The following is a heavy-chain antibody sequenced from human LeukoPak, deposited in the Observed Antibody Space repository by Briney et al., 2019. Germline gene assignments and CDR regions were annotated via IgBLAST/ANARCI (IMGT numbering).Heavy chain of an antibody. J-gene: IGHJ4*02. D-gene: IGHD5/OR15-5a*01. CDR2: ISTSGRAT. CDR1: GFAFSTYA. Sequence: GRSLRLSCAASGFAFSTYAITWVRQAPEEGLQWVSTISTSGRATYYADSVEGRFTISRDNSKNTLYLQMNSLRADDTAVYYCAKARGSSVYEQFDYWGQGTQVTVSP. CDR3: AKARGSSVYEQFDY. V-gene: IGHV3-23*01.